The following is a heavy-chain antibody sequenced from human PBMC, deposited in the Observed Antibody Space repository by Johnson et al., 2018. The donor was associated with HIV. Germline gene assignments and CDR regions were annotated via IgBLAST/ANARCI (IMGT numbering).Heavy chain of an antibody. V-gene: IGHV3-7*05. CDR2: IKQDGSEK. CDR3: TTLAEYSSSMYAFDI. Sequence: VQLVESGGGLVQPGGSLRLSCAASGFTFSAYWMTWVRQAPGKGLEWVANIKQDGSEKYYVDSVKGRFTISRDNAKNSLYLQMNSLKTEDTAVYYCTTLAEYSSSMYAFDIWGQGTMLTISS. D-gene: IGHD6-6*01. CDR1: GFTFSAYW. J-gene: IGHJ3*02.